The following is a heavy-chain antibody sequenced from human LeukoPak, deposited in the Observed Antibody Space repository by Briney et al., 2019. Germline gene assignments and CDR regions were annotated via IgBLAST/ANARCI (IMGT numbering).Heavy chain of an antibody. CDR1: GGSVRSYSYY. J-gene: IGHJ3*02. CDR3: ARDRDCGDSGRASDI. CDR2: IHYSGST. D-gene: IGHD4-17*01. V-gene: IGHV4-61*01. Sequence: KPSETLSLTCTVSGGSVRSYSYYWTWIRQPPGKGLEWIGYIHYSGSTNYNPSLKSRVTISLDTSKNQFSLKLTSVTAADTAVYYCARDRDCGDSGRASDIWGQGTLVTVSS.